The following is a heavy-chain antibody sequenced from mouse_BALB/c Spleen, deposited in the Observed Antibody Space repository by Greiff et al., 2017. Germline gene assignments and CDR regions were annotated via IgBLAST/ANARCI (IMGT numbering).Heavy chain of an antibody. CDR3: ARWGDRDGYPWFAY. CDR2: INPYNGAT. Sequence: EVQLQQSGPELVKPGASVKISCKASGYSFTGYYMHWVKQSHVKSLEWIGRINPYNGATSYNQNFKDKASLTVDKSSSTAYMELHSLTSEDSAVYYCARWGDRDGYPWFAYWGQGTLVTVSA. J-gene: IGHJ3*01. D-gene: IGHD2-3*01. CDR1: GYSFTGYY. V-gene: IGHV1-26*01.